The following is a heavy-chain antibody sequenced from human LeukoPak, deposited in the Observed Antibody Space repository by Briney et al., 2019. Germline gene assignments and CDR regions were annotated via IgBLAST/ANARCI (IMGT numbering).Heavy chain of an antibody. V-gene: IGHV3-30*04. D-gene: IGHD2-21*01. J-gene: IGHJ4*02. CDR1: GFTFNRYA. CDR3: AKEKVGYFVGY. CDR2: ISNDFCDK. Sequence: AGRALRLSCGASGFTFNRYAMNWVRQAPGTGLEWVALISNDFCDKYYVDSVKGRFTISRDNFKNTLYLEVSSLRVEDTAIYYCAKEKVGYFVGYWGQGTLVTVSS.